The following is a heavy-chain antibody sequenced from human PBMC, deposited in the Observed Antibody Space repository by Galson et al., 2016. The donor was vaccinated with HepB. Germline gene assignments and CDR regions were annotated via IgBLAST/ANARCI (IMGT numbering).Heavy chain of an antibody. Sequence: SLRLSCAASGFTFNNYGMTWVRQAPGKGLEVVSSISRSGDSTDYADSVKGRFTISRDNSKNTLSLQMNSLRVEDTAIYYCVQGSTAPAVWGEGTTVTVSS. D-gene: IGHD1-26*01. V-gene: IGHV3-23*01. CDR3: VQGSTAPAV. CDR2: ISRSGDST. J-gene: IGHJ6*04. CDR1: GFTFNNYG.